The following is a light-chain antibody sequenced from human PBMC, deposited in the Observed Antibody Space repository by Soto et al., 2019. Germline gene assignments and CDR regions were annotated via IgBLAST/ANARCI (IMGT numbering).Light chain of an antibody. Sequence: EIVMTQSPATLSVSPWERATLSCRASQSVGTNVAWFQQKPGQPLRLLMYGAATGATGIPARFSGSGSGTEFTLTISSRQSGDCAIYYCQQYHTWPITFGGGTKVDIK. V-gene: IGKV3-15*01. CDR1: QSVGTN. J-gene: IGKJ4*01. CDR2: GAA. CDR3: QQYHTWPIT.